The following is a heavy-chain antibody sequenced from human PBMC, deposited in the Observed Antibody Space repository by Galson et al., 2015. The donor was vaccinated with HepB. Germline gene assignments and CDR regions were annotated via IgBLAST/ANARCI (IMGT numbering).Heavy chain of an antibody. CDR1: GGSIASYY. J-gene: IGHJ6*02. V-gene: IGHV4-59*08. CDR2: IYYTGTS. Sequence: ETLSLTCTISGGSIASYYWNWIRQTPEQGLEWIGYIYYTGTSNYNPSLKSRITLSVDTAKNQFSLKLTSVTAADSAVYYCARRGSSYYDPSYKYYGMDVWGQGTTVTVSS. CDR3: ARRGSSYYDPSYKYYGMDV. D-gene: IGHD1-26*01.